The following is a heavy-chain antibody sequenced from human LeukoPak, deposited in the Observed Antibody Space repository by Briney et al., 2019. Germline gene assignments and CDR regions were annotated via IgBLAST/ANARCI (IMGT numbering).Heavy chain of an antibody. J-gene: IGHJ6*03. CDR2: FYTSANT. CDR3: AGGLRDEERHYGYYYMDV. Sequence: SETLSLSCTVSGDSVCGYYGSWIRQPPGKGLEWIGYFYTSANTNYNPSLKSRVNMSVDTSKNQFPLKLSSVAAVDTAVDYCAGGLRDEERHYGYYYMDVWGKGTTVTVSS. V-gene: IGHV4-4*09. CDR1: GDSVCGYY. D-gene: IGHD3-16*01.